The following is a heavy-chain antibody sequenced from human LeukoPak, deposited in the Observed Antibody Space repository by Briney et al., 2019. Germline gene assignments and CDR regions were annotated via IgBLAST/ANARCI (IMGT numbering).Heavy chain of an antibody. V-gene: IGHV4-4*02. CDR2: IYHSGST. D-gene: IGHD3-22*01. Sequence: SETLSLTCAVSGGSISSSNWWSWVRQPPGKGLEWIGEIYHSGSTNYNPSLKSRVTISVDKSKNQFSLKLSSVTAADTAVYYCARDQGYYYDSSGYDYGYWGQGTQVTVSS. CDR3: ARDQGYYYDSSGYDYGY. J-gene: IGHJ4*02. CDR1: GGSISSSNW.